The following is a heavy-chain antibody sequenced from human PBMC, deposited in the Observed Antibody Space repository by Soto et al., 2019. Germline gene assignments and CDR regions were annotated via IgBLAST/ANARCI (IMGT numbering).Heavy chain of an antibody. V-gene: IGHV1-69*13. J-gene: IGHJ4*02. CDR3: ARAVGSGYDFPNFDY. CDR1: GGTFSSYA. D-gene: IGHD5-12*01. CDR2: IIPIFGTA. Sequence: SVKVSCKASGGTFSSYAISWVRQAPGQGLEWMGGIIPIFGTANYAQKFQGRVTITADESTSTAYMELSSLRSEDTAVYYCARAVGSGYDFPNFDYWGQGTLVTVSS.